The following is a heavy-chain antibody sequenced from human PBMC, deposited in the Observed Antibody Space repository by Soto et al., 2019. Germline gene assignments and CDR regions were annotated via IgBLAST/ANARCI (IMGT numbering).Heavy chain of an antibody. Sequence: ASLKVSCKTSGYTFTNSYIHCVRQAPGQGLEWMALLNPNGGSTNYAQNFQGRVTVTRDTSTSTVYMELTSLTSEDTAVYYCARNLAAGDYWGQGTLVTVSS. J-gene: IGHJ4*02. CDR3: ARNLAAGDY. D-gene: IGHD6-13*01. V-gene: IGHV1-46*01. CDR1: GYTFTNSY. CDR2: LNPNGGST.